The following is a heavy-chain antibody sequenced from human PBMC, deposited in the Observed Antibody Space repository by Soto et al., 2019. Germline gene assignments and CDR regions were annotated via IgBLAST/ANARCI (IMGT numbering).Heavy chain of an antibody. CDR1: GGTFSSYA. V-gene: IGHV1-69*01. CDR3: ARAYYDILTGYENLYYFDY. D-gene: IGHD3-9*01. J-gene: IGHJ4*02. Sequence: QVQLVQSGAEVKKPGSSVKVSCKASGGTFSSYAISWVRQAPGQGLEWMGGITPIFGTANYAQKFQGRVTITADESTSTAYMELSSLRSEDTAVYYCARAYYDILTGYENLYYFDYWGQGTLVTVSS. CDR2: ITPIFGTA.